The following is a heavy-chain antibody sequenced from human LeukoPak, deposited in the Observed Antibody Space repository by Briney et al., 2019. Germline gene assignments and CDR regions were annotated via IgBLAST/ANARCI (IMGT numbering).Heavy chain of an antibody. V-gene: IGHV3-23*01. CDR3: ARDQRVTGRPDIDY. D-gene: IGHD6-6*01. CDR2: ISYTGDST. J-gene: IGHJ4*02. Sequence: PGGSLRLSCAASGFTFSSYDMSWVRQAPGKGLEWASAISYTGDSTYYADSVKGRFTISRDNAKNTLYLQMNNLRAEDTAMYYCARDQRVTGRPDIDYWGQGTLVIVSS. CDR1: GFTFSSYD.